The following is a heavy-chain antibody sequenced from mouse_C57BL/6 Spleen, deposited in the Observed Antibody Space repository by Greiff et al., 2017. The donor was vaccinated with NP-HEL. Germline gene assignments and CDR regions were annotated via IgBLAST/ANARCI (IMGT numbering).Heavy chain of an antibody. J-gene: IGHJ2*01. Sequence: QVHVKQPGAELVKPGASVKLSCKASGYTFTSYWMQWVKQRPGQGLEWIGEIDPSDSYTNYNQKFKGKATLTVDTSSSTAYMQLSSLTSEDSAVYYCARGGKSYYFDYWGQGTTLTVSS. CDR1: GYTFTSYW. CDR3: ARGGKSYYFDY. V-gene: IGHV1-50*01. CDR2: IDPSDSYT.